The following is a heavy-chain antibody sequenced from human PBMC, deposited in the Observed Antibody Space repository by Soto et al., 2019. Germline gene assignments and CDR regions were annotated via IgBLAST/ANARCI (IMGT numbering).Heavy chain of an antibody. J-gene: IGHJ4*02. CDR1: GGSVSSGSYY. CDR3: ARDLGGAHN. V-gene: IGHV4-61*01. Sequence: SETLSLTCTVSGGSVSSGSYYWSWIRQPPGKGLEWIGYIYYSGSTNYNPSLKSRVTISVDTSKNQFSLKLSSVTAADTAVYYCARDLGGAHNWGQGTLVTVSS. D-gene: IGHD3-16*01. CDR2: IYYSGST.